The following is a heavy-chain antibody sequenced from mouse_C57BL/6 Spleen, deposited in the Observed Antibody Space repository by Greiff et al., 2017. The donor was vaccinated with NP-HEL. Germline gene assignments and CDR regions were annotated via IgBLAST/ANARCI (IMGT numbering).Heavy chain of an antibody. CDR2: IYPGGGYT. V-gene: IGHV1-63*01. D-gene: IGHD3-2*02. CDR3: ARGAQATLYYFDY. Sequence: QVQLKQSGAELVRPGTSVKMSCKASGYTFTNYWIGWAKQRPGHGLEWIGDIYPGGGYTNYNEKFKGKATLTADKSSSTAYMQFSSLTSEDSAIYYCARGAQATLYYFDYWGQGTTLTVSS. CDR1: GYTFTNYW. J-gene: IGHJ2*01.